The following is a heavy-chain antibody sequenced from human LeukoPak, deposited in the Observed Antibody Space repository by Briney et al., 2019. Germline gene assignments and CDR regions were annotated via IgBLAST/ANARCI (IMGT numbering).Heavy chain of an antibody. D-gene: IGHD6-19*01. CDR3: AKDMRRGIAVAGPDY. J-gene: IGHJ4*02. CDR1: GFTFDDYA. CDR2: ISWNSGSI. Sequence: PGRSLRLSCAASGFTFDDYAMHWVRQAPGKGLEWVSGISWNSGSIGYADSVKGRFTISRDNAKNSLYLQMNSLRAEDTALYYCAKDMRRGIAVAGPDYWGQGTLVTVSS. V-gene: IGHV3-9*01.